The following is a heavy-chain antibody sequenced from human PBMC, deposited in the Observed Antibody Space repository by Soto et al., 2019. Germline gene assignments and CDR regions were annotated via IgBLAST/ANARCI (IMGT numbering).Heavy chain of an antibody. V-gene: IGHV3-21*01. D-gene: IGHD2-2*01. J-gene: IGHJ4*02. Sequence: PGGSLRLSCAASGFTFSSYSMNWVRQAPGKGLEWVSSISSSSSYIYYADSVKGRFTISRDNAKNSLYLQMNSLRAEDTAVYYCARPYCSSTSCHHGFDYWGQGTLVTVSS. CDR1: GFTFSSYS. CDR2: ISSSSSYI. CDR3: ARPYCSSTSCHHGFDY.